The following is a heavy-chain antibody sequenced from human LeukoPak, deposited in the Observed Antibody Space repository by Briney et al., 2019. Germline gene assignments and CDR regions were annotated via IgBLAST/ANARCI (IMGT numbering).Heavy chain of an antibody. CDR1: GFTFSSYA. Sequence: GRSLTLSCAASGFTFSSYAMHWVRQAPGKGLEWVAVISYDGSKKYYADSVKGRFTISRDNSKNTLYLQMNSLRAEDTAVYYCARDGHGDYGDLGCFDYWGQGTLVTVSS. J-gene: IGHJ4*02. CDR2: ISYDGSKK. V-gene: IGHV3-30*04. D-gene: IGHD4-17*01. CDR3: ARDGHGDYGDLGCFDY.